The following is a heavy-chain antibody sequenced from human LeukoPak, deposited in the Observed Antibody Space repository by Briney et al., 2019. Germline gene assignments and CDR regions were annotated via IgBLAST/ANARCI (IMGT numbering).Heavy chain of an antibody. D-gene: IGHD3-22*01. V-gene: IGHV1-69*13. CDR1: GGTFSSYT. J-gene: IGHJ4*02. Sequence: ASVKVSCKASGGTFSSYTIIWVRQAPGQGLEWMGGIIPIFGTANYAEKFQGRVTITADESTSTAYMELSSLRSDDTAVYYCTSDAGSDSSWQYDYWGQGTLVTVSS. CDR2: IIPIFGTA. CDR3: TSDAGSDSSWQYDY.